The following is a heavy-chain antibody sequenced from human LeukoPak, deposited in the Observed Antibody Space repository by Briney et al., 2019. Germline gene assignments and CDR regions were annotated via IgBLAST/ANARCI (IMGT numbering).Heavy chain of an antibody. CDR2: IYYSGST. V-gene: IGHV4-59*08. D-gene: IGHD6-13*01. CDR1: GGSFSGYY. J-gene: IGHJ3*02. Sequence: SETLSLTCAVYGGSFSGYYWSWIRQPPGKGLEWIGYIYYSGSTNYNPSLKSRVTISVDTSKNQFSLKLSSVTAADTAVYYCARHAFDWQSSSWYGDAFDIWGQGTMVTVSS. CDR3: ARHAFDWQSSSWYGDAFDI.